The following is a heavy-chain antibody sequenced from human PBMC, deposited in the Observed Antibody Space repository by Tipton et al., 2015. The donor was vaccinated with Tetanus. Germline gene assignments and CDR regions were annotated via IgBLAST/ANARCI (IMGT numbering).Heavy chain of an antibody. V-gene: IGHV4-59*01. CDR3: ARSHVFRLTLFGEEIPRSGRFDP. D-gene: IGHD3-3*01. J-gene: IGHJ5*02. Sequence: TLSLTCTVSGGSISNYYWNWIRQSPGKGLEWLGNIYYSGDTDYNPSLPSRATISLDTAKNLFSLRLSSVTAADTAVYYCARSHVFRLTLFGEEIPRSGRFDPWGQGTLVTVSS. CDR1: GGSISNYY. CDR2: IYYSGDT.